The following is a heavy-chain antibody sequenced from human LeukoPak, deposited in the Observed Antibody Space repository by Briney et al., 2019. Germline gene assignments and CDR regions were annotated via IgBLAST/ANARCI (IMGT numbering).Heavy chain of an antibody. CDR3: AKDGAYFQGFDY. Sequence: PGGSLRLSCAASGFTFSNYWMHWVRQAPGKGLVWVSRIKSDGTGTSYADSVEGRFTISRDSAKSTLYLQMNSLRAEDTAVYYCAKDGAYFQGFDYWGQGTLVTVSS. V-gene: IGHV3-74*01. CDR2: IKSDGTGT. J-gene: IGHJ4*02. D-gene: IGHD2/OR15-2a*01. CDR1: GFTFSNYW.